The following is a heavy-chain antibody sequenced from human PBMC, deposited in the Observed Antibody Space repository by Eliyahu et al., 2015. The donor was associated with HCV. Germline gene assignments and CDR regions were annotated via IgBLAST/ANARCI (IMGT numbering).Heavy chain of an antibody. CDR1: GFTFRNYW. Sequence: EVQLVESGGGLVQPGGSLRLXCAASGFTFRNYWMYWVRQAPGMGPGLGARISYDGGIIGYADSVKGRFTVSRDNAKNTLDLQMNSLRADDTAVYFCTRGSDSWGQGTLVIVSS. J-gene: IGHJ4*02. CDR3: TRGSDS. CDR2: ISYDGGII. V-gene: IGHV3-74*01.